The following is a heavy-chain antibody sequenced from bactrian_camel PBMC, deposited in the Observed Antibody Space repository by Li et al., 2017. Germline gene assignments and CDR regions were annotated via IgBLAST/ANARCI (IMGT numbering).Heavy chain of an antibody. V-gene: IGHV3S53*01. CDR1: GGTYSHYRPYC. Sequence: QVQLVESGGGSVQAGGSLRLSCEASGGTYSHYRPYCMAWFRQPPGKSREGVAAIDTRGSVTIADSVKGRFSISKDNAKNTLYLEMNDLKPEDTAMYYCAADFYNLQLARSYSYWGQGTQVTVS. J-gene: IGHJ4*01. CDR3: AADFYNLQLARSYSY. D-gene: IGHD7*01. CDR2: IDTRGSV.